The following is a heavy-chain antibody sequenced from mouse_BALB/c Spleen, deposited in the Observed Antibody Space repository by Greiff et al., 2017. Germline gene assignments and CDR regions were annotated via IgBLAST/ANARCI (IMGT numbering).Heavy chain of an antibody. J-gene: IGHJ2*01. V-gene: IGHV2-4-1*01. CDR3: SRNDCDGSSDFDY. D-gene: IGHD1-1*01. CDR2: IWSGGST. Sequence: VLLVESGPGLVQPSPSLYITCTVSGFSLTSYGVHWVRQSPGKGLDWLGVIWSGGSTDYNAAFISRLSISKDNSKNQVFFKMNSLQDTDTAVYYCSRNDCDGSSDFDYWGQGTTVTVSA. CDR1: GFSLTSYG.